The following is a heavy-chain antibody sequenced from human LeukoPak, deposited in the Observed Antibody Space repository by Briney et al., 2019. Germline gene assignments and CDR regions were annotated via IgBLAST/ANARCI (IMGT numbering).Heavy chain of an antibody. CDR2: VSNTGNT. CDR3: ARERSPFDY. V-gene: IGHV4-4*08. CDR1: GASISSHF. J-gene: IGHJ4*02. D-gene: IGHD3-10*01. Sequence: SETLSLTCSVSGASISSHFWSWIRQPPGKGLEWIADVSNTGNTNHNPSLRSRVTVSVDASKNHVSLRLSSVTAADTAVYFCARERSPFDYWGQGTLVTVSS.